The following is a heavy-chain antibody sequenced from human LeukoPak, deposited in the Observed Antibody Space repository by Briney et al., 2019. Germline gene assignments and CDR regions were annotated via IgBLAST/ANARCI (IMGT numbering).Heavy chain of an antibody. Sequence: GGSLRLSCAASGFRLSNSLISWVRQAPGKGLEWVANIKQDGSEKYYVDSVMGRFTISRDNAQNSVYLQRNSLRAEDTAVYYCARDRSPSGVGIVDFWGQGTLVTVSS. CDR1: GFRLSNSL. CDR3: ARDRSPSGVGIVDF. J-gene: IGHJ4*02. D-gene: IGHD2-15*01. CDR2: IKQDGSEK. V-gene: IGHV3-7*01.